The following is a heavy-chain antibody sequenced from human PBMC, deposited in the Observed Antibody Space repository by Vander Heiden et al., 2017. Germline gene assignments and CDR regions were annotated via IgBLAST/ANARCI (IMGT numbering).Heavy chain of an antibody. CDR1: AFTFSGSW. CDR2: INREGSST. V-gene: IGHV3-74*01. CDR3: ARAGLMTTEGPGDY. D-gene: IGHD4-17*01. J-gene: IGHJ4*02. Sequence: EVQLVESGGGLVQPGGSLRLPCAASAFTFSGSWSHWVRQAPGKGRVWVSRINREGSSTSYADSVKGRFTISRDNAKNTLYLQMNSLRAEDTAVYYCARAGLMTTEGPGDYWGQGTLVTVSS.